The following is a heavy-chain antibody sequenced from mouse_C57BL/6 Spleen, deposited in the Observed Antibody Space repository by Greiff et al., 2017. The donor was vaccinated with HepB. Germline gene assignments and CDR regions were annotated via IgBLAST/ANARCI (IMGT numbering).Heavy chain of an antibody. J-gene: IGHJ3*01. CDR1: GYTFTSYW. V-gene: IGHV1-5*01. CDR3: TRPLITTVVALFAY. CDR2: IYPGNSDT. Sequence: SGTVLARPGASVKMSCKTSGYTFTSYWMHWVKQRPGQGLEWIGAIYPGNSDTSYNQKFKGKAKLTAVTSASTAYMELSSLTNEDSAVYYCTRPLITTVVALFAYWGQGTLVTVSA. D-gene: IGHD1-1*01.